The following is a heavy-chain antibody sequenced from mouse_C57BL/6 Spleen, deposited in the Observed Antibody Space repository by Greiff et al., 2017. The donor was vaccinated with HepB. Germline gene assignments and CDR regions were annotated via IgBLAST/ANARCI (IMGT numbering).Heavy chain of an antibody. V-gene: IGHV1-52*01. J-gene: IGHJ4*01. CDR2: IDPSDSET. CDR1: GYTFTSYW. CDR3: ARLRGAMDY. Sequence: VKLQQPGAELVRPGSSVKLSCKASGYTFTSYWMHWVKQRPIQGLEWIGNIDPSDSETHYNQKFKDKATLTVDKSSSTAYMQLSSLTSEDSAVYYCARLRGAMDYWGQGTSVTVSS.